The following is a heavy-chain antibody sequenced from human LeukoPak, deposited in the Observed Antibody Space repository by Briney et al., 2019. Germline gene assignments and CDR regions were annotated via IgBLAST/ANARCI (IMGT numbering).Heavy chain of an antibody. CDR2: IGRSGSPI. D-gene: IGHD3-16*01. CDR3: AKGGLPGDY. Sequence: PGGSLRLSCAASGFTFSSYEMNWVRQAPGKGLEWVSYIGRSGSPIYYADSVKGRFTISRDNSKNTLYLQMNSLRAEDTAVYYCAKGGLPGDYWGQGTLVTVSS. V-gene: IGHV3-48*03. CDR1: GFTFSSYE. J-gene: IGHJ4*02.